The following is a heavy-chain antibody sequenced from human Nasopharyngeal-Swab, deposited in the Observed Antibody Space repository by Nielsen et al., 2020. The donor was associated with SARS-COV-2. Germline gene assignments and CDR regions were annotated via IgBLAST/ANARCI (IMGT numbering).Heavy chain of an antibody. CDR2: IYSSGST. CDR3: ARDRRADY. J-gene: IGHJ4*02. CDR1: GGSISSYY. Sequence: SETLSLTCTVSGGSISSYYWSWIRQPPGKGLEWIGYIYSSGSTNYNPSLKSRVTISVDTSKNQFSLKLSSVTAADTAVYYCARDRRADYWGQGTLVTVSS. V-gene: IGHV4-59*01.